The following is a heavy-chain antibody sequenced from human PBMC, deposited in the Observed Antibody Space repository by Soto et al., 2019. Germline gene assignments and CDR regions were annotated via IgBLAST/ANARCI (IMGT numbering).Heavy chain of an antibody. V-gene: IGHV3-30*18. D-gene: IGHD3-10*01. Sequence: QVQLVESGGGVVQPGRSLRLSCAASGFTFSSYGMHWVRQAPGKGLEWVAVISYDGSNKYYADSVKGRFTISRDNSKNTLYLQMNSLRAEDTAVYYCAKDRALLWFGELSNWFDPWGQGTLVTVSS. J-gene: IGHJ5*02. CDR3: AKDRALLWFGELSNWFDP. CDR1: GFTFSSYG. CDR2: ISYDGSNK.